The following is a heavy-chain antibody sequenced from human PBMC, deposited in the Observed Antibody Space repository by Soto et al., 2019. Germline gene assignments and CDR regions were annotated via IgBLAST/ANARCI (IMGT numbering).Heavy chain of an antibody. CDR1: GGSISSSSYY. CDR2: IYYSGST. CDR3: ARVYCSSTSCYILARFDP. Sequence: SETLSLTCTVSGGSISSSSYYWGWIRQPPGKGLEWIGSIYYSGSTYYNPSLKSRVTISVDTSKNQFSLKLSSVTAADTAVYYCARVYCSSTSCYILARFDPWGQGTLVTVS. J-gene: IGHJ5*02. V-gene: IGHV4-39*01. D-gene: IGHD2-2*02.